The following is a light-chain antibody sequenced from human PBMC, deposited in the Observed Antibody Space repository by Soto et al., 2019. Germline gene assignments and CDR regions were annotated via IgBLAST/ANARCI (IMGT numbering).Light chain of an antibody. V-gene: IGKV3-15*01. J-gene: IGKJ1*01. Sequence: EILMTQSPATLSVSPGERATLSCRASQNVTTNFAWYQQKPGQAPRPLIYGESTRAPGVPARFSGSGSGTEFTLTISSLQSEDSAVYYCQQYNNWPLTFGQGTKVEIK. CDR2: GES. CDR3: QQYNNWPLT. CDR1: QNVTTN.